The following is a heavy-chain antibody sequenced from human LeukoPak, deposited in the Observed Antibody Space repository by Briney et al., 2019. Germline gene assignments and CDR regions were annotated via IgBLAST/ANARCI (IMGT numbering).Heavy chain of an antibody. CDR3: AKSDYGYYFDS. J-gene: IGHJ4*02. D-gene: IGHD4-17*01. CDR2: VTGSGANS. Sequence: GGSLRLSCAASGFPFSTYAMNWVRQAPGKGLEWVSAVTGSGANSYYADSVKGRFTVSRDNSKNMVYLQMSSLRAEDTALYYCAKSDYGYYFDSWGQGTLVTVSS. V-gene: IGHV3-23*01. CDR1: GFPFSTYA.